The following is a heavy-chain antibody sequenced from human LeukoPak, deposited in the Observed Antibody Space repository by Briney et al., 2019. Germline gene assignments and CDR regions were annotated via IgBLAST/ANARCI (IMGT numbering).Heavy chain of an antibody. CDR2: IIKSGSHI. V-gene: IGHV3-21*01. Sequence: GGSLRLSCAASGFTFSDYSMNWVRQAPGKGLEWVSAIIKSGSHIYYADSVKGRFTISRDNANNSLYLQMTGLRAEDTAVYYCARGRGGDNSNWFDPWGPGTLVTVSS. J-gene: IGHJ5*02. D-gene: IGHD1-20*01. CDR3: ARGRGGDNSNWFDP. CDR1: GFTFSDYS.